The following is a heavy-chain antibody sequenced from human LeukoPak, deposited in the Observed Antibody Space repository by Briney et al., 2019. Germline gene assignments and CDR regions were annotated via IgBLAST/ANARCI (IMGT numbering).Heavy chain of an antibody. D-gene: IGHD2/OR15-2a*01. CDR1: GGSIXSYY. CDR2: ISDIGSI. J-gene: IGHJ4*02. V-gene: IGHV4-59*08. CDR3: AGHHPRNTVDF. Sequence: PSETLSLTCTVSGGSIXSYYXXWIRQPXXXXXXXIAYISDIGSINYNPSLKSRVTISLETSKNQFSLKLSSVTAADTAVYYCAGHHPRNTVDFWGQGTLVTVSS.